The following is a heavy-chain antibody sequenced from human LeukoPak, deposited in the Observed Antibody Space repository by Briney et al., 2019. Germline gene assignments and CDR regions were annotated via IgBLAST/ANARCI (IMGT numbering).Heavy chain of an antibody. D-gene: IGHD6-19*01. J-gene: IGHJ4*02. V-gene: IGHV3-20*04. CDR1: GFTFDDYG. CDR3: ARGTQQWLAPFDY. Sequence: GGSLRLSCAASGFTFDDYGMSWVRQAPGKGLEWVSGVNWSGGSTGYADSVKGRFTIPRDNAKNSLYLQMNSLRADDAALYYCARGTQQWLAPFDYWGQGTLVTVSS. CDR2: VNWSGGST.